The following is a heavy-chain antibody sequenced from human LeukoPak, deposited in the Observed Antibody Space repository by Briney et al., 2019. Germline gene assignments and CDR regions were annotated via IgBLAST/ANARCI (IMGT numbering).Heavy chain of an antibody. CDR2: ISTNGGST. CDR1: GFTFSRYA. CDR3: AKERGAGHIAAAVVDYFDF. J-gene: IGHJ4*02. V-gene: IGHV3-23*01. D-gene: IGHD6-13*01. Sequence: PGGSLRLSCVASGFTFSRYAMSWVRQPPGKGLEWVSVISTNGGSTHDAGSVKGRFTISRDNSKNTLSLQMNSLRAEDTAVYYCAKERGAGHIAAAVVDYFDFWGQGTLVTVSS.